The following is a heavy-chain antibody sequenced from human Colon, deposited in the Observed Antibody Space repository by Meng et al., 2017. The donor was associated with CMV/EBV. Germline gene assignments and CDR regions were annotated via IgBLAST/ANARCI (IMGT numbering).Heavy chain of an antibody. Sequence: ESLKISCAASGFTFNSYWMHWVRQAPGKGLVWVSRINSDGSTTNYADSVKGRFTISRDNAKNTLYLQMNSLRAEDTAVYYCAREQRGYCTSTSCPSRWFDPWGQGTLVTVSS. V-gene: IGHV3-74*01. J-gene: IGHJ5*02. CDR3: AREQRGYCTSTSCPSRWFDP. D-gene: IGHD2-2*01. CDR1: GFTFNSYW. CDR2: INSDGSTT.